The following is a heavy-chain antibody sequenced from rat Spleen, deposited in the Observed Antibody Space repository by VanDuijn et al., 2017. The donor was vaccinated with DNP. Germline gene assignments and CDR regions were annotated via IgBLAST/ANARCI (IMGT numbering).Heavy chain of an antibody. Sequence: EVQLVESGGDLVQPGRSLKLSCVASGFTFTNYGMAWVRQAPTKGLEWVASITNSGDNTYYRDSVKGRFTISRDNAKSTLYLQMDSLRSEDTATYYCTRGKNYALDAWGQGTSVTVSS. CDR2: ITNSGDNT. J-gene: IGHJ4*01. D-gene: IGHD1-4*01. V-gene: IGHV5S13*01. CDR3: TRGKNYALDA. CDR1: GFTFTNYG.